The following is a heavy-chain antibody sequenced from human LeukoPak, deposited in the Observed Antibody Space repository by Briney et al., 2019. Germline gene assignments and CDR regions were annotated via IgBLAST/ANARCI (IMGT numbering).Heavy chain of an antibody. V-gene: IGHV1-2*02. Sequence: ASVKVSCKASGYTFTGYYMHWVRQAPGQGLEWMGWINPNSGGTNYAQKFQGRVTMTRDTSISTAYMELSRLRSDDTAVYYCAGEYYGDYKNWFDPWGQGTLVTVSS. D-gene: IGHD4-17*01. CDR3: AGEYYGDYKNWFDP. J-gene: IGHJ5*02. CDR1: GYTFTGYY. CDR2: INPNSGGT.